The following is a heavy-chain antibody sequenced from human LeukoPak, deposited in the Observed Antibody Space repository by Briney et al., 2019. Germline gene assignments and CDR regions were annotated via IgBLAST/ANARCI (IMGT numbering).Heavy chain of an antibody. CDR2: IYYSGST. Sequence: KPSETLSLTCTVSGGSISSSSYYWGWIRQPPGKGLEWIGSIYYSGSTYYNPSLKSRVTISVDTSKNQFSLKLSSVIAADTAVYYCARPPGSGTTGDDYWGQGTLVTVSS. CDR1: GGSISSSSYY. D-gene: IGHD1-1*01. CDR3: ARPPGSGTTGDDY. V-gene: IGHV4-39*01. J-gene: IGHJ4*02.